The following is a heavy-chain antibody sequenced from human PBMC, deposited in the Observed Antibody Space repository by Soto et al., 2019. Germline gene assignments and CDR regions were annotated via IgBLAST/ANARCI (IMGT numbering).Heavy chain of an antibody. Sequence: GGSLRLSCAASGFTFSSYSMDWVRQAPGRGLEWVSYIKSSSSTIYYADSVEGRFTIFRDNARNILYLQMNSLRDEDTAVYYCAREYGIYFDCWGPGTLVTVSS. CDR2: IKSSSSTI. D-gene: IGHD2-8*01. J-gene: IGHJ4*02. CDR3: AREYGIYFDC. V-gene: IGHV3-48*02. CDR1: GFTFSSYS.